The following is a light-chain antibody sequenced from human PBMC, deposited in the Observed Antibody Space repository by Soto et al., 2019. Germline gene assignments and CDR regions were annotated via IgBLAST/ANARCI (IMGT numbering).Light chain of an antibody. CDR2: GAS. V-gene: IGKV1-39*01. Sequence: DLQMTQSPSSLSASVGDRVTITCRASRTIDNYLNWYQQKPGRAPRILIYGASSLQSGVPSRFSGSGSGTHFTLTISSLQPEDSATYYCQQSSTTRTFGQGTRVEVK. CDR3: QQSSTTRT. CDR1: RTIDNY. J-gene: IGKJ1*01.